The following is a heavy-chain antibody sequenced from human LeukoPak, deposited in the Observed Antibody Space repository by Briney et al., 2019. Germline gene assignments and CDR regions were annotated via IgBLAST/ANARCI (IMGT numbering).Heavy chain of an antibody. J-gene: IGHJ4*02. CDR1: GFTFSSYA. Sequence: GGSLRLSCAASGFTFSSYAMSWVRQAPGKGLEWVSSISSSSSYIYYADSVKGRFTISRDNAKNSLYLQMNSLRAEDTAVYYCARVSDILTGYYLFDYWGQGTLVTVSS. CDR3: ARVSDILTGYYLFDY. V-gene: IGHV3-21*01. CDR2: ISSSSSYI. D-gene: IGHD3-9*01.